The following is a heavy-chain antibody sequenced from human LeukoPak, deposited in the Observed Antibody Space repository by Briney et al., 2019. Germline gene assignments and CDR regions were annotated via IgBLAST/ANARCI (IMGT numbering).Heavy chain of an antibody. CDR2: INHSGSP. J-gene: IGHJ6*02. Sequence: SETLSLTCAVYGGSFSGYYWSWIRQPPGKGLEWIGEINHSGSPNYNPSLKSRVTISIDTSKNQFSLKLSPVTAADTAVYYCAYGYNYDYSFDVWDQGTTVTVSS. CDR1: GGSFSGYY. D-gene: IGHD5-18*01. CDR3: AYGYNYDYSFDV. V-gene: IGHV4-34*01.